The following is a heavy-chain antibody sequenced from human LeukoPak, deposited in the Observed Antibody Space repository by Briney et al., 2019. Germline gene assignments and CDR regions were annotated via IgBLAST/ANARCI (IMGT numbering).Heavy chain of an antibody. CDR2: INPSDGTT. J-gene: IGHJ4*02. D-gene: IGHD2-21*01. Sequence: GSVKVSCKASGYSFTSHYMHWVRQAPGQGLEWMGIINPSDGTTRYAQNFQGRVTMTRDTSTNTVYMEVTSLTSDDTPVYYCARLNCDDDCHNSIYWGQGTLITVSS. V-gene: IGHV1-46*01. CDR3: ARLNCDDDCHNSIY. CDR1: GYSFTSHY.